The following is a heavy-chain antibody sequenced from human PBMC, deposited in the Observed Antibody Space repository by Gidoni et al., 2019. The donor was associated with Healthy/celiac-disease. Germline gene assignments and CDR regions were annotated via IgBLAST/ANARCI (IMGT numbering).Heavy chain of an antibody. CDR1: GGSFSGYY. CDR2: INHSGST. V-gene: IGHV4-34*01. CDR3: ARDPSSSSPPYYYYYGMDV. D-gene: IGHD6-6*01. Sequence: QVQLQQWGAGLLKPSETLSLTCAVYGGSFSGYYWSWIRQPPGKGLEWIGEINHSGSTNYNPSLKSRVTISVDTSKNQFSLKLSSVTAADTAVYYCARDPSSSSPPYYYYYGMDVWGQGTTVTVSS. J-gene: IGHJ6*02.